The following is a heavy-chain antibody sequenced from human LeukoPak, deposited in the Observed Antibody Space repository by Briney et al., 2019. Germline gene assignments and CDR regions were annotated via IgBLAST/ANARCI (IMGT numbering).Heavy chain of an antibody. CDR2: INTDGSST. CDR1: RFTLRNYW. CDR3: AKDLVGASL. D-gene: IGHD1-26*01. Sequence: GGSLRLSCAASRFTLRNYWMHWVRQAPGKGLVWVSRINTDGSSTTYADSVKGRFTISRDNSKNTLYLQMNSLRAEDTAVYYCAKDLVGASLWGQGTLVTVSS. J-gene: IGHJ4*02. V-gene: IGHV3-74*01.